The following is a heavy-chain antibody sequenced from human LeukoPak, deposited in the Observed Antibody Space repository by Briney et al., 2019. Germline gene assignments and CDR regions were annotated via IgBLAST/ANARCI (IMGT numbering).Heavy chain of an antibody. CDR3: AKDMNTVTTYFDY. V-gene: IGHV3-23*01. J-gene: IGHJ4*02. CDR1: GFTFSNYA. Sequence: GGSLRLSCAASGFTFSNYAMSWVRQAPGKGLEWVSAINGSGGSTYYADSVKGRFTISRDNSKNTLYLQMNSLRAEDTAVYYCAKDMNTVTTYFDYWGQGTLVAVSS. D-gene: IGHD4-17*01. CDR2: INGSGGST.